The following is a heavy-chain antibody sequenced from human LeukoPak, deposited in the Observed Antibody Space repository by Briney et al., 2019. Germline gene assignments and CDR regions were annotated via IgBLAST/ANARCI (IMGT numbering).Heavy chain of an antibody. D-gene: IGHD3-22*01. J-gene: IGHJ4*02. CDR2: INHSGST. CDR1: GGSFIGYY. Sequence: PSETLSLTCAVYGGSFIGYYWSWIRQPPGKGLEWIGEINHSGSTNYNPSLKSRVTISVDTSKNQFSLKLSSVTAADTAVYYCARYDSSGTRGYWGQGTLVTVSS. CDR3: ARYDSSGTRGY. V-gene: IGHV4-34*01.